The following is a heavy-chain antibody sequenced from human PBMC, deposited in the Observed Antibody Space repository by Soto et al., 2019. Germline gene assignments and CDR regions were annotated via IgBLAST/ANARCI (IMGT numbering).Heavy chain of an antibody. V-gene: IGHV3-23*01. Sequence: GGSLSLSCAASGFTCSTYTMNWVRQAPGKGLEWVSAISGSGGSTYYADSVKGRFTISRDNSKNTLYLQMNSLRAEDTAVYYCAKKELWLPAYWGQGSLVTVSS. CDR3: AKKELWLPAY. CDR2: ISGSGGST. J-gene: IGHJ4*02. CDR1: GFTCSTYT. D-gene: IGHD5-18*01.